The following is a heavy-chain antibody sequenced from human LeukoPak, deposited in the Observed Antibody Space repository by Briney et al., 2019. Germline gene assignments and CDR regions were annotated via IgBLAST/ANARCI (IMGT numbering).Heavy chain of an antibody. V-gene: IGHV3-23*01. CDR2: ISGSGGTT. J-gene: IGHJ3*02. Sequence: GGSLRLSCAASGFTFSIYSMNWVRQAPGKGLEWVSTISGSGGTTYSADSVKGRFTISRDNSKNILYLQVNSLRAGDTAVYYCAKDYYYDSSGYYYGDAFDIWGQGTMVTVSS. CDR3: AKDYYYDSSGYYYGDAFDI. CDR1: GFTFSIYS. D-gene: IGHD3-22*01.